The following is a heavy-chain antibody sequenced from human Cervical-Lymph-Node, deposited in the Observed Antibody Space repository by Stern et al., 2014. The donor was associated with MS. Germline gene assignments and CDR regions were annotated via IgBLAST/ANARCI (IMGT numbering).Heavy chain of an antibody. V-gene: IGHV4-59*01. CDR2: INSTGST. CDR1: GASSNSYY. CDR3: ARALWGSSSLSYYYGLDV. J-gene: IGHJ6*02. D-gene: IGHD6-13*01. Sequence: QLQLQESGPGLVKPSETLSLTCTVSGASSNSYYWTWIRQPPGTGLSWIGYINSTGSTYYNPSLNSRVSISIDTSKNQFSLRLSSLTAADTAVYYCARALWGSSSLSYYYGLDVWGQGTTVTVSS.